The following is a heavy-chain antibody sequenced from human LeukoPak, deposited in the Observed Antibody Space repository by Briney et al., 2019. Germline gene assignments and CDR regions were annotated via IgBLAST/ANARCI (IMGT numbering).Heavy chain of an antibody. CDR3: ARVLVPAGALWYYYYYMDV. CDR2: IDPNSGGT. V-gene: IGHV1-2*02. J-gene: IGHJ6*03. D-gene: IGHD2-2*01. CDR1: GYTFTGYY. Sequence: VASVKVSCKASGYTFTGYYMHWVRQAPGQGLEWMGWIDPNSGGTNYAQKFQGRVTMTRDTSISTAYMELSRLRSDDTAVYYCARVLVPAGALWYYYYYMDVWGKGTTVTISS.